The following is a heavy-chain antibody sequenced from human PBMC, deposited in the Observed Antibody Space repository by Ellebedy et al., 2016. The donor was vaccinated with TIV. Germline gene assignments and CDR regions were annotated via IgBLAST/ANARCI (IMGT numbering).Heavy chain of an antibody. CDR1: GFTFSSYW. J-gene: IGHJ2*01. CDR3: ARGTYLGYWYFDL. CDR2: MKHDGSEI. V-gene: IGHV3-7*01. D-gene: IGHD2-21*01. Sequence: GESLKISCAASGFTFSSYWMSWVRQAPGKGLEWLANMKHDGSEIYYVDSVKGRLTISRDNADNALYLQMSSLRGKDTDVYYCARGTYLGYWYFDLWGRGTLVTVSS.